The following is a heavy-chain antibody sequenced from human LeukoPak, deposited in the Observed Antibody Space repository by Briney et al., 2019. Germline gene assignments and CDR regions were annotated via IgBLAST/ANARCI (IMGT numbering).Heavy chain of an antibody. CDR3: ARVIVGATFLYFDY. V-gene: IGHV4-59*01. D-gene: IGHD1-26*01. J-gene: IGHJ4*02. CDR1: GGSISSYY. CDR2: IYYSGST. Sequence: SETLSLTCTVSGGSISSYYWSWIRQPPGKGLEWIGYIYYSGSTNYNPSLKSRVTISVDTSKNQFSLKLSSVTAADTAVYYCARVIVGATFLYFDYWGQGTLVTASS.